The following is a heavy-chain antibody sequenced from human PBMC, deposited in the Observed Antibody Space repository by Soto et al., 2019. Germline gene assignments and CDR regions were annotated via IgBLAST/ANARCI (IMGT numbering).Heavy chain of an antibody. CDR3: ARDLYDLWDYYYYGMDV. J-gene: IGHJ6*02. Sequence: GGSLRLSCAASGFTFSSYAMHWVRQAPGKGLEWVAVISYDGSNKYYADSVKGRFTISRDNSKNTLYLQMNSLRAEDTAVYYCARDLYDLWDYYYYGMDVWGQGTTVTVSS. CDR2: ISYDGSNK. D-gene: IGHD3-3*01. CDR1: GFTFSSYA. V-gene: IGHV3-30-3*01.